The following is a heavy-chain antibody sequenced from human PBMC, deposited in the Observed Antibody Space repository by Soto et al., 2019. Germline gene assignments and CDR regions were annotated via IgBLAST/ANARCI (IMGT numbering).Heavy chain of an antibody. Sequence: QVQLVQSGAEVKKPGSSVKVSCKASGDTFSNYAISWVRQAPGQGLEWMGGNIPIFGSANYAQKFQGRVTITADKSTSTAYMELSSLRSEDTAVYFCAGSAPSDFWSGYYVFDPWGQGTLVTVSS. CDR1: GDTFSNYA. D-gene: IGHD3-3*01. CDR2: NIPIFGSA. CDR3: AGSAPSDFWSGYYVFDP. J-gene: IGHJ5*02. V-gene: IGHV1-69*14.